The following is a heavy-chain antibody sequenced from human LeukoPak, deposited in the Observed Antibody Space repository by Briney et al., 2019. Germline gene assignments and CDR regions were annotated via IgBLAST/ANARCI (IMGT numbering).Heavy chain of an antibody. D-gene: IGHD6-19*01. CDR3: ARFGLGKHIEVAGIPFDI. CDR2: ISGYNGNT. J-gene: IGHJ3*02. Sequence: ASVKVSCKASGYTFTSNHITWVRQAPGQGLEWMGWISGYNGNTNYAQKFQGRVSMTTDTSTSTAYMELRSLRSDDTAVYYCARFGLGKHIEVAGIPFDIWGQGTMVTVSS. CDR1: GYTFTSNH. V-gene: IGHV1-18*01.